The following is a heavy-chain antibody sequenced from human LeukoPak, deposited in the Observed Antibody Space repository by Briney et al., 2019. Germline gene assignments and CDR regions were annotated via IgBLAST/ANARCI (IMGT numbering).Heavy chain of an antibody. V-gene: IGHV5-51*01. D-gene: IGHD1-1*01. CDR2: IYPGDSDT. J-gene: IGHJ4*02. Sequence: GESLKISCKASGYGYSFTRSWVGWVRQMPGKGLEWMGIIYPGDSDTRYSPSFQGQVTISADESISTAYLQWSSLKASDTAMYYCARCHNWNDGFDYWGQGTLVTVSS. CDR3: ARCHNWNDGFDY. CDR1: GYGYSFTRSW.